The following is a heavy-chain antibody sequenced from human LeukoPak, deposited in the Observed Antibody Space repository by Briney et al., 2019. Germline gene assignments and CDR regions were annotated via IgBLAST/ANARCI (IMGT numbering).Heavy chain of an antibody. V-gene: IGHV3-23*01. Sequence: GGSLRLSCVDSGFTFSNYGVSWVRQAPGKGLQWVSSVSGGGHNTHYADSVKGRFTISRDNSKNSLYLQMNSLRAEDTAVYHCARDRLLEDRDFHYYYYMDVWGRGTTVTVSS. CDR2: VSGGGHNT. CDR3: ARDRLLEDRDFHYYYYMDV. J-gene: IGHJ6*03. D-gene: IGHD2-21*01. CDR1: GFTFSNYG.